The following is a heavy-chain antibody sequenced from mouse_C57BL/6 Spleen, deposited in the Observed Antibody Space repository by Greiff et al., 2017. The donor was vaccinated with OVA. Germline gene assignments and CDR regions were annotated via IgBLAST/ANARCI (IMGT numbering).Heavy chain of an antibody. CDR3: TPRGFFAY. CDR1: GYTFTDYE. CDR2: IDPETGGT. Sequence: VQLQQSGAELVRPGASVTLSCKASGYTFTDYEMHWVKQTTVHGLEWIGAIDPETGGTAYNQKFKGKAILTADKSSITAYMELRSLTSEDSAVYYCTPRGFFAYWGQGTLVTVSA. J-gene: IGHJ3*01. V-gene: IGHV1-15*01.